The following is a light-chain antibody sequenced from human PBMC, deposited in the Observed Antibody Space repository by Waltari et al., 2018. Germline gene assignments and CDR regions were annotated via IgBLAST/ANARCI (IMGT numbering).Light chain of an antibody. CDR2: GAS. V-gene: IGKV3-20*01. Sequence: ELVLTQSPGSLSLPPGERATLSCRASKSVSRSLAWYQQKPGQPPRLLIYGASSRATGIPDRCSGSGSGTDFSLTISRLEPEDSAVYYCQKYGTLPATFGQGTKVEVK. J-gene: IGKJ1*01. CDR3: QKYGTLPAT. CDR1: KSVSRS.